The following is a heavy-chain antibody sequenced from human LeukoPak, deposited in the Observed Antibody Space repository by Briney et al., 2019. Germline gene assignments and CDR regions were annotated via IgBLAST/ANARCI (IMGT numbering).Heavy chain of an antibody. D-gene: IGHD3-10*01. V-gene: IGHV3-74*01. CDR1: GFTFSTYW. CDR2: TTSDGSTT. CDR3: ARGPRGGTLDF. J-gene: IGHJ4*02. Sequence: PGGSLRLSCAASGFTFSTYWMYWVRQAPGKGLVWVSRTTSDGSTTTYADSVKGRFTITRDNAKNTLCLQMNSLSAEDTAVYYCARGPRGGTLDFWGQGTLVTVSS.